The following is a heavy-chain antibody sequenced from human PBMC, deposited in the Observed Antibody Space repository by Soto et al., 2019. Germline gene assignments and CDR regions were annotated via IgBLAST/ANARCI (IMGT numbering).Heavy chain of an antibody. J-gene: IGHJ3*01. CDR3: ASEDRRALVL. V-gene: IGHV3-74*01. CDR1: GFTFSYYG. Sequence: EVQLVESGGGLVRPGGSLRRSCAASGFTFSYYGMHWVRQVPGKGLVWVSGIHSDGSYKTYADFVKGRFINSRDNARNTVDLPRNSVRVEETAVYYCASEDRRALVLWGQGTVVTVSS. CDR2: IHSDGSYK.